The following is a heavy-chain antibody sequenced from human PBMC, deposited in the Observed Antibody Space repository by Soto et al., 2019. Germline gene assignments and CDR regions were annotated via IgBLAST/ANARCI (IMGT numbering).Heavy chain of an antibody. CDR1: GFTFSNAW. CDR3: TTISPTTVVTPFYYYGMDV. Sequence: EVQLVESGGGLVKPGGSLRLSCAASGFTFSNAWMSWVRQAPGKGLEWVGRIKSKTDGGTTDYAAPVKGRFTISRDDSKNTLYLQMNSLKTEDTAVYYCTTISPTTVVTPFYYYGMDVWGQGTTGTVSS. V-gene: IGHV3-15*01. D-gene: IGHD4-17*01. J-gene: IGHJ6*02. CDR2: IKSKTDGGTT.